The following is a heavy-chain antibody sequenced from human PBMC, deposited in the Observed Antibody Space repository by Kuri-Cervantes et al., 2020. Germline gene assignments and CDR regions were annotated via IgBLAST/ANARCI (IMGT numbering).Heavy chain of an antibody. CDR2: IYSDCNT. Sequence: ESLKISWAASGFTVRRNYMSWVRQAPGKGLEWVSVIYSDCNTYYADSVEDRFTISRDNSKNTLYLQMSSLSAEDKAVYYFARCGSYWVGVFDYWGQGAMVTVSS. CDR3: ARCGSYWVGVFDY. CDR1: GFTVRRNY. D-gene: IGHD1-26*01. V-gene: IGHV3-66*01. J-gene: IGHJ4*02.